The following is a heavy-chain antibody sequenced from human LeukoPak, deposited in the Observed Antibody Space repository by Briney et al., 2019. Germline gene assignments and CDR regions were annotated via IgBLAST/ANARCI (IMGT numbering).Heavy chain of an antibody. J-gene: IGHJ4*02. CDR3: AKALNVAMVRGVITRDFDY. CDR2: ISYDGSNK. Sequence: GRSLRLSCAASGFTCSSYGMHWVRQAPGKGLEWVAVISYDGSNKYYADSVKGRFTISRDNSKNTLYLQMNSLRAEDTAVYYCAKALNVAMVRGVITRDFDYWGQGTLVTVSS. D-gene: IGHD3-10*01. V-gene: IGHV3-30*18. CDR1: GFTCSSYG.